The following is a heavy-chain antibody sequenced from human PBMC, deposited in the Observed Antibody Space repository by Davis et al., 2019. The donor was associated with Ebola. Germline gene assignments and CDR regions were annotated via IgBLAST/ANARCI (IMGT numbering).Heavy chain of an antibody. J-gene: IGHJ3*02. V-gene: IGHV3-33*05. CDR3: ARDRSLTLDYYDSTGYPNDAFDI. Sequence: GESLKISCAASGFTFSGYGMHWVRQAPGKGLEWVAVISNDGSEMYYADSVKGRFTISRDNTKNTLYLQMNSLRDEDTAVYYCARDRSLTLDYYDSTGYPNDAFDIWGQGTMVTVSS. CDR1: GFTFSGYG. CDR2: ISNDGSEM. D-gene: IGHD3-22*01.